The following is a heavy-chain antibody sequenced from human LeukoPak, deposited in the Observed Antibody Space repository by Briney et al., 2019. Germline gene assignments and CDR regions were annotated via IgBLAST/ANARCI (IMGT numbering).Heavy chain of an antibody. V-gene: IGHV4-30-2*01. CDR1: GGSISSGGYY. CDR2: IYHSGST. Sequence: PSQTLSLTCTVSGGSISSGGYYWSWIRQPPGKGLEWIGYIYHSGSTYYNPSLKSRVTISVDRSKNQFSLKLSSVTAADTAVYYCARFHIAAADQAFDYWGQGTLVTVSS. D-gene: IGHD6-13*01. CDR3: ARFHIAAADQAFDY. J-gene: IGHJ4*02.